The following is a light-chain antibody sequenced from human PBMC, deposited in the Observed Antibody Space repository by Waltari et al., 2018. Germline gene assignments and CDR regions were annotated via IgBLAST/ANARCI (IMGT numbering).Light chain of an antibody. V-gene: IGLV2-23*01. CDR3: SSYAGSSTPVV. CDR2: DGS. J-gene: IGLJ2*01. Sequence: QSALTQPAPVSGSPGQSIIISCTGTSSDVGSYNLVSWYQQHPGKAPKLRIYDGSKRPSGVSNRFSGSKSGNTASLTISGLQVEDEADYYCSSYAGSSTPVVFGGGTKLAVL. CDR1: SSDVGSYNL.